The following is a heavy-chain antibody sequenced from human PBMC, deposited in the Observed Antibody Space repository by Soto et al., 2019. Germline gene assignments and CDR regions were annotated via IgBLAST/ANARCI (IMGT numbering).Heavy chain of an antibody. V-gene: IGHV4-59*01. J-gene: IGHJ6*02. CDR2: IYYSGST. CDR3: ARGREYYEAASPMDV. Sequence: SETLSLTCTVSGGSISSYYWSWIRQPPGKGLEWIGYIYYSGSTNYNPSLKSRVTISVDTSKNQFSLKLSSVTAADTAVYYCARGREYYEAASPMDVWGQGTTVTVSS. D-gene: IGHD3-22*01. CDR1: GGSISSYY.